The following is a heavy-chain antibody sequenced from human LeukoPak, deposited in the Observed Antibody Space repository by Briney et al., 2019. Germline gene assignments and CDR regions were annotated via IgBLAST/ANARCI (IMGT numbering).Heavy chain of an antibody. CDR1: GGSISSYY. CDR2: IYYSGST. V-gene: IGHV4-59*01. Sequence: PSETLSLTCTVSGGSISSYYWSWIRQPPGKGPEWIGYIYYSGSTNYNPSLKSRVTISVDTSKNQFSLKLSSVTAADTAVYYCARDHEDTAMITPHAFDIWGQGTMVTVSS. J-gene: IGHJ3*02. CDR3: ARDHEDTAMITPHAFDI. D-gene: IGHD5-18*01.